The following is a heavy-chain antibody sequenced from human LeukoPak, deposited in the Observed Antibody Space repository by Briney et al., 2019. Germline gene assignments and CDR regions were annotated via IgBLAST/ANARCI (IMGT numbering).Heavy chain of an antibody. CDR3: ARDYWSLDY. J-gene: IGHJ4*02. CDR1: GFTFSSYA. V-gene: IGHV3-30-3*01. D-gene: IGHD3-3*01. CDR2: ISYDGGNK. Sequence: PGGSLRLSCAASGFTFSSYAMHWVRQAPGKGLEWVAVISYDGGNKYYADSVKGRFTISRDDSKNTLYLQMNSLRAEDTAVYYCARDYWSLDYWGQGTLVTVSS.